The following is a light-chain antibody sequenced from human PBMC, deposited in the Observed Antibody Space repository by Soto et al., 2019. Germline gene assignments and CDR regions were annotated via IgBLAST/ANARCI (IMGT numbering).Light chain of an antibody. Sequence: QSVLTQPASVSGSPGQSITIPCTGTSSDVGSYNLVSWYQQHPGKAPKLMIYEVSKRPSGVSNRFSGSKSGNTASLTISGLQAEDEADYYCCSYAGSSTLSYVFGTGTKVTVL. J-gene: IGLJ1*01. CDR3: CSYAGSSTLSYV. CDR2: EVS. CDR1: SSDVGSYNL. V-gene: IGLV2-23*02.